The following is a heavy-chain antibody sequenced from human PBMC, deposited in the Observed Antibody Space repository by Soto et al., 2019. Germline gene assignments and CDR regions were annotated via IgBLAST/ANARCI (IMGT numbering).Heavy chain of an antibody. Sequence: QVQLQESGPGLVKPSQTLSLTCTVSGGSITIGGYYWSCIRQHPGKGLEWIGDIYYSWFTYYNPSLKRRVTISVDTSKNQLSLKLSSVTAADTAVYYCARSVFPWGQGTLVTVSS. CDR3: ARSVFP. CDR2: IYYSWFT. V-gene: IGHV4-31*03. J-gene: IGHJ5*02. CDR1: GGSITIGGYY.